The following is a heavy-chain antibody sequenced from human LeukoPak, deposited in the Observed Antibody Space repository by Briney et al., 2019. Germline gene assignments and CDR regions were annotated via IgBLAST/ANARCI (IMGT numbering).Heavy chain of an antibody. CDR1: GYTFTTYG. Sequence: ASVKVSCKASGYTFTTYGINWVRQAPGQGLEWMGWISTYDGNTNYAQKLRGRVSMIRDTSTSTAYLELRSLRSDDTAVYYCAREGTTVTSRGFDPWGQGTLVTVSS. D-gene: IGHD4-11*01. CDR3: AREGTTVTSRGFDP. J-gene: IGHJ5*02. CDR2: ISTYDGNT. V-gene: IGHV1-18*01.